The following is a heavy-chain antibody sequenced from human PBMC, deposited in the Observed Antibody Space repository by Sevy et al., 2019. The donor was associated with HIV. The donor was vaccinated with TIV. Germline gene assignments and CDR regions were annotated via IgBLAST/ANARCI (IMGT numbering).Heavy chain of an antibody. CDR1: GFAFYDYS. CDR2: LSFGCGKI. D-gene: IGHD2-8*01. Sequence: GGSLRLSCAASGFAFYDYSMSWIRQAPGKGLEWVATLSFGCGKINYADSVKGRFTISRDNLKNSFYLQMDNLRVEDTAVYYCAREGCTRPHDYWGQGTRVTVSS. V-gene: IGHV3-23*01. CDR3: AREGCTRPHDY. J-gene: IGHJ4*02.